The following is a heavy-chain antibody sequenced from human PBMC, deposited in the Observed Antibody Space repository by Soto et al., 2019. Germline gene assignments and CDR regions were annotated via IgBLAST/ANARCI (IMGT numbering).Heavy chain of an antibody. Sequence: GGSLRLSCAASGFTFSSYAMSWVRQAPGKGLEWVSAISGSGGSTYYADSVKGRFTISRDNSKNTLYLQMNSLRAEDTAVYYCAKDLYSSSWYVGRFDPWGQGTLVTVSS. D-gene: IGHD6-13*01. J-gene: IGHJ5*02. CDR3: AKDLYSSSWYVGRFDP. CDR2: ISGSGGST. V-gene: IGHV3-23*01. CDR1: GFTFSSYA.